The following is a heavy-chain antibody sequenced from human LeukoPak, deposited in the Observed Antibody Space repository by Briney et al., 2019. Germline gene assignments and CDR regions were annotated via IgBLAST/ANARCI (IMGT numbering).Heavy chain of an antibody. J-gene: IGHJ4*02. CDR3: AKAVESGGLFDS. Sequence: GGSLRLSCAASGFTFDDYAMHWVRQAPGKGLEWVSGISWNSGSIGYADSVKGRFTISGDNSRNTVYLQMNSLRAEDTAVYYCAKAVESGGLFDSWGQGTLVTVSS. CDR1: GFTFDDYA. CDR2: ISWNSGSI. V-gene: IGHV3-9*01. D-gene: IGHD4-23*01.